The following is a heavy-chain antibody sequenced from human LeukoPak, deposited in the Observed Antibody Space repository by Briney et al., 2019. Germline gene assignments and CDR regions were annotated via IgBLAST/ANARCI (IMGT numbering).Heavy chain of an antibody. CDR3: AKDPLGIGPAFDI. J-gene: IGHJ3*02. V-gene: IGHV3-53*01. D-gene: IGHD7-27*01. CDR2: IYSGGST. Sequence: GGSLRLSCAASGFTVSNTYMSWVRQAPGKGPEWVSVIYSGGSTYYADSVKGRFTISRDNSKNTLYLRMNSLGAEDTAVYYCAKDPLGIGPAFDIWGQGTMVSVSS. CDR1: GFTVSNTY.